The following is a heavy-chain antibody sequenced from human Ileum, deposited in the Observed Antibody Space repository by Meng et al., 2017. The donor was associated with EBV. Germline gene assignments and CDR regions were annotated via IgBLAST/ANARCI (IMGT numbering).Heavy chain of an antibody. Sequence: QHHLVQSAGEAKKTEALMKFSPNSFSSTLPNHGSSSVRQAPGQGLEGMGWNSAYTGNTNYAQSLQGRVTMTTDRSTSTAYMELGSMKSDDTAVYYCARVEVEITSGDYWGQGTLVTVSS. CDR3: ARVEVEITSGDY. J-gene: IGHJ4*02. D-gene: IGHD3-22*01. CDR1: SSTLPNHG. V-gene: IGHV1-18*01. CDR2: NSAYTGNT.